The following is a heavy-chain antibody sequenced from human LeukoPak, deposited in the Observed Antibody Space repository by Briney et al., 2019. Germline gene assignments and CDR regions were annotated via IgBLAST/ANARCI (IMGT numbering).Heavy chain of an antibody. CDR2: IYSGGST. Sequence: GGSLRLSCAASGFTVSSNYMSWVRQAPGKGLAWVSVIYSGGSTYYADSVKGRFTISRDNSKNTLYLQMNSLRAEDTAVYYCARDLLTPQRIDIWGQGTMVTVSS. CDR1: GFTVSSNY. V-gene: IGHV3-53*01. D-gene: IGHD2-2*01. CDR3: ARDLLTPQRIDI. J-gene: IGHJ3*02.